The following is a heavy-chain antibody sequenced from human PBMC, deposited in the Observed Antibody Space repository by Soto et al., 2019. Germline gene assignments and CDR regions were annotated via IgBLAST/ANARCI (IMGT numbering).Heavy chain of an antibody. CDR3: ARVVRRRQLVQV. D-gene: IGHD6-13*01. V-gene: IGHV4-39*01. CDR2: IYYSGST. CDR1: GGSISSSSYY. Sequence: SETLSLTCTVSGGSISSSSYYWGWIRQPPGKGLEWIGSIYYSGSTYYNPSLKSRVTISVDTSKNQFSLKLSSVTAADTAVYYCARVVRRRQLVQVWGQGTLVTVSS. J-gene: IGHJ4*02.